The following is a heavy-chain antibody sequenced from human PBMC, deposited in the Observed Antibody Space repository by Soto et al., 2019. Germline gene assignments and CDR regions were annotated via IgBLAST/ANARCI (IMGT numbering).Heavy chain of an antibody. CDR2: IYYSGST. CDR3: ARRATVVTGFDY. V-gene: IGHV4-39*01. J-gene: IGHJ4*02. CDR1: GGSISSRSYY. D-gene: IGHD4-17*01. Sequence: PSESLSLTCTVSGGSISSRSYYWGWIRQPPGKGLEWIGSIYYSGSTYYNPSLKSRVTISVDTSKNQFSLKLSSVTAADTVVYYCARRATVVTGFDYWGQGTLVTVSS.